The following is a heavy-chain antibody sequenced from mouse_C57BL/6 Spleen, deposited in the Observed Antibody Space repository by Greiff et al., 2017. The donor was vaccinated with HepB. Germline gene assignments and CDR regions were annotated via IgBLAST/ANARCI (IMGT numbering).Heavy chain of an antibody. Sequence: EVKVVESGGGLVKPGGSLKLSCAASGFTFSDYGMHWVRQAPEKGLEWVAYISSGHSTIYYADTVKGRFTISRDNAKNTLFLQMTSLRSEDTAMYYCATGSSHWYFDVWGTGTTVTVSS. D-gene: IGHD1-1*01. CDR3: ATGSSHWYFDV. CDR1: GFTFSDYG. CDR2: ISSGHSTI. J-gene: IGHJ1*03. V-gene: IGHV5-17*01.